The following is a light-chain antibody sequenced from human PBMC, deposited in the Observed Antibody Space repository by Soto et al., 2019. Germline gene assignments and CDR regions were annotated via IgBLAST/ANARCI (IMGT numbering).Light chain of an antibody. CDR2: SNY. J-gene: IGLJ1*01. CDR1: SSNIEGNT. Sequence: QSVLTQPPSASGTPGQRVTISCSGSSSNIEGNTVTWYQQLPGTAPKLVIYSNYDRPSGVPDRFSGSTSGTSASLVIRGLQSEDEADYYCAAWDDILNGYVFGDGTKVTVL. CDR3: AAWDDILNGYV. V-gene: IGLV1-44*01.